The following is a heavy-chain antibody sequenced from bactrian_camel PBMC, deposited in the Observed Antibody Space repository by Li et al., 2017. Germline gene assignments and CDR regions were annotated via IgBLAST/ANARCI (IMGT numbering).Heavy chain of an antibody. CDR3: AADMGPPLRLFDQRDY. V-gene: IGHV3S53*01. J-gene: IGHJ4*01. CDR2: ISRVGDT. CDR1: GSTGRINY. D-gene: IGHD1*01. Sequence: HVQLVESGGGSVRPGGSLRLSCVASGSTGRINYMGWFRQAPGKERELVSTISRVGDTVYSDSVKGRFTISRDTAKSTVNLQMDSLKIEDTARYYCAADMGPPLRLFDQRDYWGQGTQVTVS.